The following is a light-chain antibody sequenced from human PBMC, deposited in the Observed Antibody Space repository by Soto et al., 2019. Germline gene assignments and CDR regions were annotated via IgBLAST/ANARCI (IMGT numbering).Light chain of an antibody. CDR3: QSYDSGLSAVV. J-gene: IGLJ2*01. CDR2: GNN. V-gene: IGLV1-40*01. CDR1: SSSIGAGYD. Sequence: QSVLTQPPSVSGAPGQGVTISCTGSSSSIGAGYDVHWYQQLLGTAPKLLIYGNNNRPSGVPDRFSGAKSGTSASLAITGLHAEDEADYYCQSYDSGLSAVVFGRRTQLTVL.